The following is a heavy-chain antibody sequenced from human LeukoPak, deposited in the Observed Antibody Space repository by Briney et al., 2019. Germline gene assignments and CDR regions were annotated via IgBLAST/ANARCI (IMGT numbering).Heavy chain of an antibody. V-gene: IGHV1-24*01. J-gene: IGHJ4*02. CDR3: ATDRSVGANGEYYFDY. D-gene: IGHD1-26*01. Sequence: ASVKVSCKVSGYTLTELSMHWVRQAPGKGLEWMGGFDPEDGETIYAQKFQGRVTMTEDTSTDTAYMELSSLRSEDTAVYYCATDRSVGANGEYYFDYWGQGTLVSASS. CDR2: FDPEDGET. CDR1: GYTLTELS.